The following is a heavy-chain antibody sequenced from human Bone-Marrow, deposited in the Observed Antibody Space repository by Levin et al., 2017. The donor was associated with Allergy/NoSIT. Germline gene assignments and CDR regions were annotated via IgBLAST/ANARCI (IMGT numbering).Heavy chain of an antibody. D-gene: IGHD3-3*01. V-gene: IGHV3-49*01. Sequence: GGSLRLSCTASGFILSDYSVNWFRQAPGKGLEWVGTIRSRAYGETAYYNAAAKDRFIISRDDSKDIAYLQLTSLKTEDTGVYFCSRGRRTSVFGVPTEVWGQGSLVTVSS. CDR1: GFILSDYS. J-gene: IGHJ4*02. CDR2: IRSRAYGETA. CDR3: SRGRRTSVFGVPTEV.